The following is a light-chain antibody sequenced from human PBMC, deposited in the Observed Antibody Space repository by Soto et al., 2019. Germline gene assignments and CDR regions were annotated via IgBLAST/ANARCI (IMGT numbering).Light chain of an antibody. CDR1: SSDVGGSKY. CDR3: SAKSSRGTLYV. V-gene: IGLV2-14*01. Sequence: QSALTQPASVSGSPGQSITISCTGSSSDVGGSKYVSWYQQHPGKAPRLMIYEVNYRPSGVSYRFSGSKSGNTASLTVSGLQAEDEGDYYCSAKSSRGTLYVFGTGTKLTVL. J-gene: IGLJ1*01. CDR2: EVN.